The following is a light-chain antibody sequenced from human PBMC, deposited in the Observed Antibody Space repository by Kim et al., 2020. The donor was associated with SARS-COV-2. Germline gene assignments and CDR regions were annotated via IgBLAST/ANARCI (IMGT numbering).Light chain of an antibody. CDR1: QSISTY. CDR2: AAS. J-gene: IGKJ2*01. V-gene: IGKV1-39*01. Sequence: SASVGDRVTITCRASQSISTYLNWYQQRPGKAPNLLIYAASSLQSGVPSRFSGSGSGTDFTLTISSLQPEDFVTYYCQQSYKTPYTFGLGTKLEI. CDR3: QQSYKTPYT.